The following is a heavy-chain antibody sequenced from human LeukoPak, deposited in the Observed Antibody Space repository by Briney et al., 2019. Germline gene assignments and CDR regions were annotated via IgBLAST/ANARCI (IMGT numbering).Heavy chain of an antibody. J-gene: IGHJ5*02. CDR2: MYYSGSN. CDR1: GGSISSRTYS. Sequence: PSETLSLTCTVSGGSISSRTYSWGWIRQPPGKGLEWLGTMYYSGSNYYNPSLKSRVTISVDTSKNQFSLKLSSVTAADTAVYYCARHRIVVVPAARWFDPWGQGTLVTVPS. CDR3: ARHRIVVVPAARWFDP. D-gene: IGHD2-2*01. V-gene: IGHV4-39*01.